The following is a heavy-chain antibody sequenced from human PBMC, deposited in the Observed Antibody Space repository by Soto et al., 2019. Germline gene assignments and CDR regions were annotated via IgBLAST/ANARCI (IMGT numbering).Heavy chain of an antibody. D-gene: IGHD2-2*01. Sequence: QVQLQQWGAGLLKPSETLSLTCAVYGGSFSGYYWSWIRQPPGKGLEWIGEINHSGSTNYNPSLKSRVTTSVDTSKNQFSLKLSSVTAADTAVYYCARGLNIVVVPAAFDPWGQGTLVTVSS. CDR1: GGSFSGYY. J-gene: IGHJ5*02. CDR2: INHSGST. V-gene: IGHV4-34*01. CDR3: ARGLNIVVVPAAFDP.